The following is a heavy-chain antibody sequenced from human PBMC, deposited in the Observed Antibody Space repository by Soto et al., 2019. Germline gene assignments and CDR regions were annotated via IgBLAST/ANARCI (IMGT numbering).Heavy chain of an antibody. CDR2: IYYSGST. D-gene: IGHD4-17*01. J-gene: IGHJ5*02. V-gene: IGHV4-31*03. Sequence: PSETLSLTCTVSGGSISSGGYYWSWIRQHPGKGLEWIGYIYYSGSTYYNPSLKSRVTISVDTSKNQFSLKLSSVTAADTAVYYCASGPTVNRYRSRHYNWFDPWGQGTLVTVSS. CDR3: ASGPTVNRYRSRHYNWFDP. CDR1: GGSISSGGYY.